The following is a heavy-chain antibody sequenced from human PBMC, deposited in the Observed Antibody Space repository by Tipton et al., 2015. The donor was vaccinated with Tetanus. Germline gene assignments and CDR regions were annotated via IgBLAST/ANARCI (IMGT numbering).Heavy chain of an antibody. CDR2: ISGSGGST. Sequence: SLRLSCAASGFTFSSYAMSWVRQAPGKGLEWVSAISGSGGSTYYADSVKGRFTISRDNSKNTLYLQMNSLRAEDTAVYYCARATLTFGGVIALDYWGQGTLVTVSS. J-gene: IGHJ4*02. V-gene: IGHV3-23*01. D-gene: IGHD3-16*02. CDR3: ARATLTFGGVIALDY. CDR1: GFTFSSYA.